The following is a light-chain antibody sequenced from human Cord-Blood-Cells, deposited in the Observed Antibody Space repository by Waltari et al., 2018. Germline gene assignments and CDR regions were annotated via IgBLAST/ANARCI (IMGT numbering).Light chain of an antibody. CDR3: QQSYSTPWT. CDR2: AAS. V-gene: IGKV1-39*01. CDR1: PSISSY. Sequence: DIQMNQSPSSLSASVGDRVTHTCRASPSISSYLNCYQQKTGKAPKLLIYAASSLQSGVPSRFSGSGSGTDFTLTISSLQPEDFATYYCQQSYSTPWTFGQGTKVEIK. J-gene: IGKJ1*01.